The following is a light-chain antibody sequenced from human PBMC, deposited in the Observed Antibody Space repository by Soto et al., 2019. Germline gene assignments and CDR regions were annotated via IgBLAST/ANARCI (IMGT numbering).Light chain of an antibody. V-gene: IGKV1-9*01. Sequence: DIQLTQSPSFLSASVGDRVTITCRASQDISTYLAWYQQKPGKAPKVLITAASTSQSGVPSRFSGSGSGTEFTLTISSLQPEDFATYYCQQLNSYPLTFGGGTKLEIK. CDR2: AAS. CDR1: QDISTY. J-gene: IGKJ4*01. CDR3: QQLNSYPLT.